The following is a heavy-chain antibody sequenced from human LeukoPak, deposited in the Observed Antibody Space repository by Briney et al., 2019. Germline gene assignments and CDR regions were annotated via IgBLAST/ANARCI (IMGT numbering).Heavy chain of an antibody. J-gene: IGHJ4*02. CDR2: IRHDGSEK. CDR3: ARGIARTLFDY. D-gene: IGHD6-13*01. CDR1: GFTFSTYS. Sequence: GGSLRLSCAASGFTFSTYSMSWVRQAPGKGLEWVANIRHDGSEKYYVDSVKGRFTISRDNAKNSVYLQINSLRAEDTAVYYCARGIARTLFDYWGQGTLVTVSS. V-gene: IGHV3-7*01.